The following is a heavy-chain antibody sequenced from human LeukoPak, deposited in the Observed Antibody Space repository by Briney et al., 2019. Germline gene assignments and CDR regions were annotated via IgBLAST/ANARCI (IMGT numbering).Heavy chain of an antibody. D-gene: IGHD2-21*01. CDR1: GFTFSNYE. Sequence: GGSLRLSCAASGFTFSNYEMNWVRQAPGKGLGWVSYISGGGSTIYYADSVKGRFTISRDNAKNSLFLQMNSLRAEDTAVYYCAYCGGDCSLDYWGQGTLVTVSS. J-gene: IGHJ4*02. CDR2: ISGGGSTI. CDR3: AYCGGDCSLDY. V-gene: IGHV3-48*03.